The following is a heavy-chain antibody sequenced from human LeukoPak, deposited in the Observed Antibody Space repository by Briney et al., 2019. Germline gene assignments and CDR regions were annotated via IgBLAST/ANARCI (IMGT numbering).Heavy chain of an antibody. Sequence: SETLSLTCTVSGGSISSSSYYWGWIRQPPGKGLEWIGSINYSGSTYNNPSLKSRVTISVDTSKNQFSLKLSSVTAADTAVYYCARLEYYDILTGYWPDYWGQGTLVTVSS. CDR1: GGSISSSSYY. D-gene: IGHD3-9*01. CDR2: INYSGST. CDR3: ARLEYYDILTGYWPDY. J-gene: IGHJ4*02. V-gene: IGHV4-39*01.